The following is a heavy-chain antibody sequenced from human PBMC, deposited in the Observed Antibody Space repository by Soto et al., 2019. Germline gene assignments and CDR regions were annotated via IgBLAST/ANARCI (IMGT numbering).Heavy chain of an antibody. J-gene: IGHJ1*01. V-gene: IGHV3-53*01. Sequence: EVQLVESGGGLIQPGGSLRLSCAASGFTVSSNYMSWVRQAPGKGLEWVSVIYSGGSTYYADSVKGRFTISRDNSKNTLYLQMNSRMAEDTAVYYCARDRVESGYPEYFQHWGQGTLVTVSS. D-gene: IGHD3-22*01. CDR3: ARDRVESGYPEYFQH. CDR2: IYSGGST. CDR1: GFTVSSNY.